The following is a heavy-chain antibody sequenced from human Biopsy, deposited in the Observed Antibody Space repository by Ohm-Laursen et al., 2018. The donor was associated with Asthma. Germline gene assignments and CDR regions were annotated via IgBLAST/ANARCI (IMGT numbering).Heavy chain of an antibody. V-gene: IGHV1-18*01. CDR3: ARAVDYSHYYGIDV. D-gene: IGHD3-10*01. CDR2: ISVYNGNA. Sequence: EASVKVSCKTSGYTFNSAGITWVRQAPGQGLEWMGWISVYNGNAKVAQKLQDRVTMITDTSTSTAYMELRSLRSDDTAVYFCARAVDYSHYYGIDVWGQGITVTVS. J-gene: IGHJ6*02. CDR1: GYTFNSAG.